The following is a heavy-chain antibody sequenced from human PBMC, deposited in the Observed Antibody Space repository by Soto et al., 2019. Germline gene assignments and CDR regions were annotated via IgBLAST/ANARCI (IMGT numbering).Heavy chain of an antibody. CDR2: IKSKTDGGTT. Sequence: EVQLVESGGGLVKPGGSLRLSCAASGFTFSNAWMSWVRQAPGKGLEWVGRIKSKTDGGTTDYAAPVKGRFTISRDDSKNTLYLQMNSLKTEDTAVYYCTTDRSGSPPHPYYYYGMDVWGQGTTVTVSS. D-gene: IGHD3-10*01. CDR1: GFTFSNAW. V-gene: IGHV3-15*01. CDR3: TTDRSGSPPHPYYYYGMDV. J-gene: IGHJ6*02.